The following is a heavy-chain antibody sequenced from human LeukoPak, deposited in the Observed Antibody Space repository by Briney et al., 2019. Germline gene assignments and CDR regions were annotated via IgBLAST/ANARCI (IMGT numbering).Heavy chain of an antibody. CDR3: ARARYYGSGSTPPYYYYYYMDV. V-gene: IGHV4-4*07. CDR1: GGSISSYY. J-gene: IGHJ6*03. Sequence: SETLSLTCTVSGGSISSYYWSWIRQPAGKGLEWIGRIYTSGSTNYNPSLKSRVTMSVDTSKNQFSLKLSSVTAADTAVYYCARARYYGSGSTPPYYYYYYMDVWGKGTTVTISS. D-gene: IGHD3-10*01. CDR2: IYTSGST.